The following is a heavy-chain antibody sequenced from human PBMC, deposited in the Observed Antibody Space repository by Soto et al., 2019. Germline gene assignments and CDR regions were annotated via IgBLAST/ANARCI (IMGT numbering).Heavy chain of an antibody. D-gene: IGHD4-17*01. CDR1: GFSLRNTRMG. Sequence: QVTLKESGPVLVKPTETLTLTCTVSGFSLRNTRMGVSWIRQSPGKALEWLAHIFSNDAKSYSPSLKIRLAIALDSSKGQEVLTMTNVAPVDTATYYFERSLYVDYVHWYFDLWGRGTQVTVSS. J-gene: IGHJ2*01. CDR3: ERSLYVDYVHWYFDL. V-gene: IGHV2-26*01. CDR2: IFSNDAK.